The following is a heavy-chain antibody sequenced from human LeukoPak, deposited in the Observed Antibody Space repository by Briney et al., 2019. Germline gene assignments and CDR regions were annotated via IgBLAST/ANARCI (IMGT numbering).Heavy chain of an antibody. CDR1: GYTFTSYY. V-gene: IGHV1-46*01. J-gene: IGHJ6*03. CDR3: ARAPPYSSGYSYYMDV. Sequence: WASVKVSCTASGYTFTSYYMHWVRQAPGQGLEWMGIINPSGGSTSYAQKFQGRVTMTRDTSTSTVYMELSSLRSEDTAVYYCARAPPYSSGYSYYMDVWGKGTTVTISS. CDR2: INPSGGST. D-gene: IGHD3-22*01.